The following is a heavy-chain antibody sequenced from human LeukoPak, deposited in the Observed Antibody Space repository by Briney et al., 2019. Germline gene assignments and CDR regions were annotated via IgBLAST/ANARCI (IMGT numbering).Heavy chain of an antibody. Sequence: GGSLRLSCAASGFTFSNYNMNWVRQAPGKAMEWVSSITSSGTYTFYADSVKGRFTISRDNAKNSLYLQMDSLGPEDTAVYYCAILYRAFFDYWGQGTLVTVSS. J-gene: IGHJ4*02. CDR1: GFTFSNYN. D-gene: IGHD2/OR15-2a*01. CDR2: ITSSGTYT. V-gene: IGHV3-21*01. CDR3: AILYRAFFDY.